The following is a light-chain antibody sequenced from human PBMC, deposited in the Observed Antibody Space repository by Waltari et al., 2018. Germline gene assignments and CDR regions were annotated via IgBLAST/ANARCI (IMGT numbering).Light chain of an antibody. V-gene: IGLV1-47*01. CDR2: GKN. CDR3: ATWDDRLTAV. Sequence: SILTQPPSSSGTPGRTVTITCSGSNSTLWDNPVSWYQHPPAAAPKLLIFGKNQRPSGVPDRFSGSTSGTSASLTIRGLRSGDEADYYCATWDDRLTAVFGGGTKLTVL. CDR1: NSTLWDNP. J-gene: IGLJ2*01.